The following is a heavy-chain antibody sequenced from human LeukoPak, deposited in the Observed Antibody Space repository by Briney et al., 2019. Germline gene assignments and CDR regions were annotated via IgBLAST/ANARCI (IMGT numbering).Heavy chain of an antibody. CDR2: ISAYNGNT. D-gene: IGHD6-19*01. Sequence: ASVKVSCKASGYTFTSYGISWVRQAPGQGLEWMGWISAYNGNTNYAQKLQGRVTMTTDTSTSTAYMELRSLRSDDTAVYYCARGTDSSGWYGSYYFDYWGQGTLVTVSS. V-gene: IGHV1-18*01. J-gene: IGHJ4*02. CDR1: GYTFTSYG. CDR3: ARGTDSSGWYGSYYFDY.